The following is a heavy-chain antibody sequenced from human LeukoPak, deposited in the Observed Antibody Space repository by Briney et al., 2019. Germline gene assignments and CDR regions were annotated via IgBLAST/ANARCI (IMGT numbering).Heavy chain of an antibody. D-gene: IGHD3-10*01. CDR2: INHSGSV. J-gene: IGHJ4*02. V-gene: IGHV4-34*01. CDR1: GGSFSGYY. Sequence: PSETLSLTCAVYGGSFSGYYWSWIRQPPGKGLEWIGEINHSGSVKYNSSLKSRATISVDTSRNQFSLKLSSVTAADTAVYHCARFPDGEYADHWGQGTLVTVSS. CDR3: ARFPDGEYADH.